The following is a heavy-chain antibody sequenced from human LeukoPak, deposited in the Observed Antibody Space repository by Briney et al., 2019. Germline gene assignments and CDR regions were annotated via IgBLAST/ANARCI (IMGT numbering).Heavy chain of an antibody. CDR1: GFTFSSYS. V-gene: IGHV3-21*01. D-gene: IGHD4-17*01. CDR2: ISSSSYI. Sequence: GGSLRLSCAASGFTFSSYSMNWVRQAPGKGLEWVSSISSSSYIYYADSVKGRFTISRDNAKNSLYLQMNSLRAEDTAVYYCARELGSYDYGDYRDYWGQGTLVTVSS. CDR3: ARELGSYDYGDYRDY. J-gene: IGHJ4*02.